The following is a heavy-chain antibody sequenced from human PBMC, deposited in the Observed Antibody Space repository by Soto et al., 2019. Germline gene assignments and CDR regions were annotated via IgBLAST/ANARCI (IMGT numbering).Heavy chain of an antibody. CDR2: IYPGDSDT. V-gene: IGHV5-51*01. CDR3: AGRVGNRHYYYGMDV. J-gene: IGHJ6*02. Sequence: GESLKISCKGSGYSFTSYWIAWVRRMPGKGLEWMGIIYPGDSDTRYSPSFQGQVTISADKSSSTAYLQWSSLKASDTAMYYCAGRVGNRHYYYGMDVWGQGTTVTVSS. D-gene: IGHD2-15*01. CDR1: GYSFTSYW.